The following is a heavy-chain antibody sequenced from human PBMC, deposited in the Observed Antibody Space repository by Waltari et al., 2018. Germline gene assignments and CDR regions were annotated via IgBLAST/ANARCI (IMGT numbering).Heavy chain of an antibody. D-gene: IGHD3-22*01. Sequence: EVQLVESGGGLVQPGGSLRLSCAASGFTFSSYSMNWVRQAPGKGLELVSYISSSSSTIYYADSVKGRFTISRDNAKNSLYLQMNSLRAEDTAVYYCAREKYYYDSSGYNAWPVWGQGTTVTVSS. J-gene: IGHJ6*02. V-gene: IGHV3-48*01. CDR1: GFTFSSYS. CDR2: ISSSSSTI. CDR3: AREKYYYDSSGYNAWPV.